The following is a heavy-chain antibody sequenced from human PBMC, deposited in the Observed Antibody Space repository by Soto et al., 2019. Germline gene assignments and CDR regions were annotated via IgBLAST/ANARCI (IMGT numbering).Heavy chain of an antibody. D-gene: IGHD4-4*01. Sequence: QVQLVESGGGVVQPGRSLRLSCAASGFTSSTYAIHGAARAPGKGLGWVEVISYVGSNKYYADSVKGRFTISRDNSKNTLYLQMNSLRAEDTAVYYCAKERGWGRNYYFDYWGQGTLVTVSS. J-gene: IGHJ4*02. CDR3: AKERGWGRNYYFDY. CDR2: ISYVGSNK. CDR1: GFTSSTYA. V-gene: IGHV3-30*18.